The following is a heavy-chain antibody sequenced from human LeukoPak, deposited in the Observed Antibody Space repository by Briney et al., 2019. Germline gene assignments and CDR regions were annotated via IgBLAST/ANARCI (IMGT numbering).Heavy chain of an antibody. J-gene: IGHJ4*02. CDR2: MNPNSGNT. V-gene: IGHV1-8*01. CDR1: EYTCTSYD. D-gene: IGHD2-15*01. CDR3: ARGRRCSGGSCYSVWLY. Sequence: GASVKVSCKASEYTCTSYDINWVRQATGQGLEWMGWMNPNSGNTGYAQKFQGRVTMTRNTSISTAYMELSSLRSEDTAVYYCARGRRCSGGSCYSVWLYWGQGTLVTVSS.